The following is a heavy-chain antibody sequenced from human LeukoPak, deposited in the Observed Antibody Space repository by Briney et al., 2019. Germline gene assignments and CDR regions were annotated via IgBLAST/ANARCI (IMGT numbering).Heavy chain of an antibody. D-gene: IGHD3-16*01. CDR1: GYSFTSYW. Sequence: GESLKISCKGSGYSFTSYWIGWVRQMPGKGLEWMGIIYPGDSDTRYSPSFQGQVTISADKSISTAYPQWSSLKASDTAMYYCVRGTYYDYVWGSFFIDWGQGTLVTVSS. V-gene: IGHV5-51*01. CDR3: VRGTYYDYVWGSFFID. J-gene: IGHJ4*02. CDR2: IYPGDSDT.